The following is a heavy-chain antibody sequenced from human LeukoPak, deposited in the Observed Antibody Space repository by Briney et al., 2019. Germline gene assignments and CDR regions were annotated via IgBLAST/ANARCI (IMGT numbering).Heavy chain of an antibody. V-gene: IGHV4-4*07. D-gene: IGHD3-3*01. J-gene: IGHJ6*02. CDR3: ARTRTIFGGGYYYYYGMDV. CDR1: GGSLSSYY. CDR2: IYTSGST. Sequence: SETLSLTCTVSGGSLSSYYWSWIRQPAGKGLEWIGRIYTSGSTNYNPSLKSRVTMSVDTSKNQFSLKLSSVTAADTAVYYCARTRTIFGGGYYYYYGMDVWGQGTTVTVSS.